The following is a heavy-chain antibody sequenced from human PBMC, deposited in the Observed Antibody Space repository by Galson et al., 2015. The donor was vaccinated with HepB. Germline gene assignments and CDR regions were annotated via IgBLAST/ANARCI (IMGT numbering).Heavy chain of an antibody. Sequence: SVKVSCKASGYTFTSYGISWVRQAPGQGLERMGWISAYNGNTNYAQKLQGRVTMTTDTSTSTAYMELRSPRSDDTAVYYCAREGIAAAGYYFDYWGQGTLVTVSS. D-gene: IGHD6-13*01. J-gene: IGHJ4*02. V-gene: IGHV1-18*01. CDR3: AREGIAAAGYYFDY. CDR1: GYTFTSYG. CDR2: ISAYNGNT.